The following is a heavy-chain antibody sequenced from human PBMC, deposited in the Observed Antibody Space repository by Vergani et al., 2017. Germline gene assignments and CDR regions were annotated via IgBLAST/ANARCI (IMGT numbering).Heavy chain of an antibody. CDR3: AREGGGSINDY. CDR1: GFTFSSYE. D-gene: IGHD3-16*01. CDR2: ISSSGSTI. V-gene: IGHV3-48*03. Sequence: EVQLVESGGSLVQPGGSLRLSCAASGFTFSSYEMNWVRQAPGKGLEWVSYISSSGSTIYYADSVKGRFTISRDNAKNSLYLQMNSLRAEDTAVYYCAREGGGSINDYWGQGTLVTVSS. J-gene: IGHJ4*02.